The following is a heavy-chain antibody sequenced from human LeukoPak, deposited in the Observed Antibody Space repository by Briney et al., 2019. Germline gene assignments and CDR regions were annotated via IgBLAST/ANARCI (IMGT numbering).Heavy chain of an antibody. CDR2: IYHSGTTYHSGST. Sequence: SETLSLTCTVSGYSISSGYYWGWIRPPPGKGLQWIGSIYHSGTTYHSGSTYYNPSLKSRVTISIDTSKNQFSLKLRSVTAADTAVYYCARSLVSSLWYFDLWGRGALVTVS. J-gene: IGHJ2*01. CDR3: ARSLVSSLWYFDL. CDR1: GYSISSGYY. V-gene: IGHV4-38-2*02. D-gene: IGHD6-13*01.